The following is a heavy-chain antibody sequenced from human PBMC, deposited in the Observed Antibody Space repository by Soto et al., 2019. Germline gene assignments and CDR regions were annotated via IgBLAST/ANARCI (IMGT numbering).Heavy chain of an antibody. CDR3: ARHRFRYYGDIRNEYFDY. J-gene: IGHJ4*02. V-gene: IGHV4-39*01. CDR2: IYYSGST. D-gene: IGHD4-17*01. Sequence: SETLSLTCTVSGGSISSSSYYWGWIRQPPGKGLEWIGSIYYSGSTYYNPSLKSRVTISVDTSKNQFSLKLSSVTAADTAVYYCARHRFRYYGDIRNEYFDYWGQGTLVTVSS. CDR1: GGSISSSSYY.